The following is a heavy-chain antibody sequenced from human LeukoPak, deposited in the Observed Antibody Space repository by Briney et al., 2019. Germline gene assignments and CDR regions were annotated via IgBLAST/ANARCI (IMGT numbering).Heavy chain of an antibody. CDR3: ARVGGISLNWFDP. CDR2: IYYSGST. D-gene: IGHD1-26*01. J-gene: IGHJ5*02. Sequence: PSGTLSLTCTVSGGSISSGDYYWSWIRQPPGKGLEWIGYIYYSGSTYYNPSLKSRVTISVDTSKNQFSLKLSSVTAADTAVYYCARVGGISLNWFDPWGQGTLVTVSS. CDR1: GGSISSGDYY. V-gene: IGHV4-30-4*01.